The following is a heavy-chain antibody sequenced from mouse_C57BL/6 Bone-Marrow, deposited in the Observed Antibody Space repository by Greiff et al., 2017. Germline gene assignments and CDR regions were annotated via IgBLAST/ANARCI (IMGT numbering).Heavy chain of an antibody. J-gene: IGHJ3*01. Sequence: EVHLVESGGDLVKPGGSLKLSCAASGFTFSSYGMSWVRQTPDKRLEWVATISSGGSYTYYPDSVKGRFTISRDNAKNTLYLQMSRLKSEDTAKCYCASPELAWFDYWGQGTLVTVSA. CDR3: ASPELAWFDY. D-gene: IGHD2-12*01. CDR1: GFTFSSYG. CDR2: ISSGGSYT. V-gene: IGHV5-6*01.